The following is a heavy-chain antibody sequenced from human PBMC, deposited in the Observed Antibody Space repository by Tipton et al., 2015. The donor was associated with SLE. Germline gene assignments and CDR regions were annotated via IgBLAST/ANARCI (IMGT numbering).Heavy chain of an antibody. V-gene: IGHV4-34*01. J-gene: IGHJ4*02. CDR3: VGIARGY. D-gene: IGHD6-13*01. Sequence: TLSLTCTVSGGSISSHYWSWIRQPPGKGLEWIGEINHSGSTYYNPSLKSRVTISVDTSKNQFSLKLSSVTAADTAVYYCVGIARGYWGQGTLVTVSS. CDR1: GGSISSHY. CDR2: INHSGST.